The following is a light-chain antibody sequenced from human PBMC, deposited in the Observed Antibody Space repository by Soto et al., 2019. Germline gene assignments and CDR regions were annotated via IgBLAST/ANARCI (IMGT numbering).Light chain of an antibody. CDR2: KAS. Sequence: DIQITHSPSTLSVSVGDRVTIXXXASQTISSWLAWYQQKPGKAPKLLIYKASTLKSGVPSRFSGSGSGTEFTLTISSLQPDDFATYYCQHYNSYSEAFGQGTKVDI. CDR3: QHYNSYSEA. CDR1: QTISSW. V-gene: IGKV1-5*03. J-gene: IGKJ1*01.